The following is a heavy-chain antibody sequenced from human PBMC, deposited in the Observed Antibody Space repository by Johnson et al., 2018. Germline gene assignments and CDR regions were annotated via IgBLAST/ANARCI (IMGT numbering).Heavy chain of an antibody. CDR1: GESFSGYY. CDR2: IHHSGTT. J-gene: IGHJ3*02. V-gene: IGHV4-34*01. Sequence: QVQLQQGGAGLLKPSETLSLTCAVYGESFSGYYWSWIRQPPGKGLEWIGEIHHSGTTNYNPSLKSRVTISVDTSKNQFALKVRAVTAADTAIYYGARYGGNGDAFDIWGQGTMVTVSS. CDR3: ARYGGNGDAFDI. D-gene: IGHD4-23*01.